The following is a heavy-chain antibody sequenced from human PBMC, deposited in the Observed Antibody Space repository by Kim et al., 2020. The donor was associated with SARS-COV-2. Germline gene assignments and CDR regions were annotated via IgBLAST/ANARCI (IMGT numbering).Heavy chain of an antibody. CDR1: GFTFSRSA. Sequence: GGSLRLSCATSGFTFSRSAMTWVRQVPGKGLEWVSSISATGGSTYYADSVKGRFTISRDNSRNALYLQMNSLRAEDTAVYYCVEGGVNYYFDYWGQGTLV. D-gene: IGHD1-1*01. V-gene: IGHV3-23*01. CDR3: VEGGVNYYFDY. CDR2: ISATGGST. J-gene: IGHJ4*02.